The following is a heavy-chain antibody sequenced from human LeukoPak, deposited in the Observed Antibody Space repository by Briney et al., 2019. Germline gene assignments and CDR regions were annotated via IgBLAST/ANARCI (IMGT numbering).Heavy chain of an antibody. J-gene: IGHJ4*02. D-gene: IGHD1-26*01. CDR3: AKDQNWGAQRASYFDY. CDR2: ISGSGGST. Sequence: PGGSLRLSCAASGFTFSSYAMSWVRQAPGKGLEWVSAISGSGGSTHYADSVKGRFTISRDNSKNTLYLQMNSLRAEDTAVYYCAKDQNWGAQRASYFDYWGQGTLVTVSS. V-gene: IGHV3-23*01. CDR1: GFTFSSYA.